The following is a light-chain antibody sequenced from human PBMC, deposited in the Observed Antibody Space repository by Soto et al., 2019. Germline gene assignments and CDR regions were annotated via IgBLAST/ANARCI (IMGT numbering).Light chain of an antibody. CDR3: CSYAGNYVV. V-gene: IGLV2-11*01. J-gene: IGLJ2*01. CDR2: DVS. Sequence: QSALTQPRSVSGSPGQSVTISCTGTSSDVGSYNYVSWYQQHPGKAPKLIIYDVSKRPSGVPDRFSGSKSGNTASLTISGLQAEDEADYYCCSYAGNYVVFGGGTKLTVL. CDR1: SSDVGSYNY.